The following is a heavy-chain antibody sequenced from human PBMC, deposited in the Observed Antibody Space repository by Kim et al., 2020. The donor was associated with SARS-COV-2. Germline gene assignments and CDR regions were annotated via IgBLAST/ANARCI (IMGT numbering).Heavy chain of an antibody. CDR1: GFTFSSYA. J-gene: IGHJ5*01. D-gene: IGHD2-2*01. CDR3: ASLDDIVVVPAATGSWF. V-gene: IGHV3-30*04. CDR2: ISYDGSNK. Sequence: GGSLRLSCAASGFTFSSYAMHWVRQAPGKGLEWVAVISYDGSNKYYADSVKGRFTISRDNSKNTLYLQMNSLRAEDTAVYYCASLDDIVVVPAATGSWF.